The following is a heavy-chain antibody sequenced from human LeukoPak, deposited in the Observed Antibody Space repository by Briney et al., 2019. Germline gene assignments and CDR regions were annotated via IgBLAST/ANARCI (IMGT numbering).Heavy chain of an antibody. V-gene: IGHV3-23*01. CDR3: ATDRFERSGSYPDPFDY. D-gene: IGHD1-26*01. J-gene: IGHJ4*02. Sequence: GGSLRLSCAASGFTFSSYAMSWVRQAPGKGLEWVSGISGSGGSTYYVDSVKGRFTISRDNSKSTLYLQMNSLRAEDTAVYYCATDRFERSGSYPDPFDYWGQGTLVTVSS. CDR1: GFTFSSYA. CDR2: ISGSGGST.